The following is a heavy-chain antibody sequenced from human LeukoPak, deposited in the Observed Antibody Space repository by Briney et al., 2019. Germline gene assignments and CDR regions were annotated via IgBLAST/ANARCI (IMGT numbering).Heavy chain of an antibody. CDR1: GGSISSSSYY. CDR2: IDYSGST. V-gene: IGHV4-39*07. Sequence: SETLSLTCTVSGGSISSSSYYWGWIRQPPGKGLEWIGSIDYSGSTYYNPSLKSRVTISVDTSKNQFSLKLSSVTAADTAVYYCARENSIVDEYYFDYWGQGTLVTVSS. D-gene: IGHD3-22*01. CDR3: ARENSIVDEYYFDY. J-gene: IGHJ4*02.